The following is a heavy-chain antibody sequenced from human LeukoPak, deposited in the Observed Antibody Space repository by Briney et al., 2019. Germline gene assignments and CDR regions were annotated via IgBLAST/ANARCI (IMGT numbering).Heavy chain of an antibody. J-gene: IGHJ3*02. Sequence: ASETLSLTCSVSGGSISSYYWSWIRQPPGKGLEWIGYIYYSGRTNYNPSLKSRVTISVDTSKNQFSLKLSSVTTADTAVYYCARACQWLVRSGAFDIWGQGTMVTVSS. V-gene: IGHV4-59*12. CDR2: IYYSGRT. D-gene: IGHD6-19*01. CDR1: GGSISSYY. CDR3: ARACQWLVRSGAFDI.